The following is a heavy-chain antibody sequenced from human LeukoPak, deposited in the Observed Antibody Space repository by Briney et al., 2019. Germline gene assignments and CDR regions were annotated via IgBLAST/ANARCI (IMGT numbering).Heavy chain of an antibody. CDR2: IKQDGSEK. V-gene: IGHV3-7*01. D-gene: IGHD6-19*01. Sequence: GGSLRLSCAASGFTFNSYAMSWVRQAPGKGLEWVANIKQDGSEKYYVDSVKGRFTISRDNAKNSLYLQMNSLRAEDTAVYYCARDSSGWYYFDYYYGMDVWGQGTTVTVSS. J-gene: IGHJ6*02. CDR1: GFTFNSYA. CDR3: ARDSSGWYYFDYYYGMDV.